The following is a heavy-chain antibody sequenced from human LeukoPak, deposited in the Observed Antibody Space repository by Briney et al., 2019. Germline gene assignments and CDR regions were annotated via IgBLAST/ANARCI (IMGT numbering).Heavy chain of an antibody. CDR2: ISSSSTYI. Sequence: GGSLRLSCAASGFTFSSYSMNWVRQAPGKGLEGVSYISSSSTYIYYADSVRGRFTISRDNAKNSLYLQMNSLRAADTAVYYCAREDDFWSGRRYYYYGMDVWGQGTTVTVSS. V-gene: IGHV3-21*01. D-gene: IGHD3-3*01. CDR1: GFTFSSYS. CDR3: AREDDFWSGRRYYYYGMDV. J-gene: IGHJ6*02.